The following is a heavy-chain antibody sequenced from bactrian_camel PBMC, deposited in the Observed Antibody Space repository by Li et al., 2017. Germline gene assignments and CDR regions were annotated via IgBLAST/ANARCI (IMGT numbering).Heavy chain of an antibody. J-gene: IGHJ6*01. CDR1: GYTLPMN. CDR3: AAEPPWGGTCGSTFGY. CDR2: IAGDGRT. Sequence: HVQLVESGGGSVQAGESLRLSCVASGYTLPMNMGWFRRLPGQEREGVAAIAGDGRTDYADSVKGRFTISRDGAKNSIALQMHSLKPEDTAMYYCAAEPPWGGTCGSTFGYWGQGTQVTVS. V-gene: IGHV3S53*01. D-gene: IGHD4*01.